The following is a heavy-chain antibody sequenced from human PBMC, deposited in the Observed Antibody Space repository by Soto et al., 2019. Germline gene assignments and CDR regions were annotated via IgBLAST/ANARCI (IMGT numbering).Heavy chain of an antibody. CDR2: ISYDGSNE. Sequence: QVRLVESGGGVVQPGRSLRLSCAASGFSFSSYGLHWVRQAPGKGLEWVAAISYDGSNEYYADSVKGRFTISRDNSKNTLYLQMNSLRAEDTAVYYCAKATYSGSYFSDYWGQGTLVPVSS. CDR1: GFSFSSYG. J-gene: IGHJ4*02. V-gene: IGHV3-30*18. D-gene: IGHD1-26*01. CDR3: AKATYSGSYFSDY.